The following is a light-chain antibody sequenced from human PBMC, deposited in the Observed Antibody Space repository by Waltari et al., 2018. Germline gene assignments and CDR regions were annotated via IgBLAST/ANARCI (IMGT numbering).Light chain of an antibody. CDR1: QSVLYTSYNKNF. CDR2: WAA. CDR3: QQYYSSPWT. J-gene: IGKJ1*01. V-gene: IGKV4-1*01. Sequence: PPSASGTPGQRATINCKSSQSVLYTSYNKNFLAWYQQKPGQPPKLLIYWAATRESGVPDRFSGSGSGTDFTLTISSLQSEDVAVYYCQQYYSSPWTFGQGSKVEIK.